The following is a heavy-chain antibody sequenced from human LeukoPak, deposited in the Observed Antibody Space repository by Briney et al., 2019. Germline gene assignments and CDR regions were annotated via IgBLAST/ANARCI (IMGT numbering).Heavy chain of an antibody. V-gene: IGHV3-53*01. D-gene: IGHD2/OR15-2a*01. Sequence: GGSLRLSCVVSGFSVSDHYMSWVRQAPGKGLQWLSVIFADDLTYYVDSVKGRFTISRDRSQNTLYLQMNSLRAEDTAVYYCARGAMCTFARFDSWGQGTLVSVSS. CDR1: GFSVSDHY. J-gene: IGHJ4*02. CDR3: ARGAMCTFARFDS. CDR2: IFADDLT.